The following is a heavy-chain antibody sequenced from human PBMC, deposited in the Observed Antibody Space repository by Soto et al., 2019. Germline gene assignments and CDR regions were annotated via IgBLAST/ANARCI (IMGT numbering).Heavy chain of an antibody. D-gene: IGHD4-17*01. CDR1: GGSISSGDYY. CDR2: IYYSGST. J-gene: IGHJ4*02. CDR3: ARETHYGGNPKFDY. Sequence: SETLSLTCTVSGGSISSGDYYWSWIRQPPGKGLEWIGYIYYSGSTYYNPSLKSRVTISVDTSKNQFTLKLSSVTAADTAVYYCARETHYGGNPKFDYWGQGALVTVSS. V-gene: IGHV4-30-4*01.